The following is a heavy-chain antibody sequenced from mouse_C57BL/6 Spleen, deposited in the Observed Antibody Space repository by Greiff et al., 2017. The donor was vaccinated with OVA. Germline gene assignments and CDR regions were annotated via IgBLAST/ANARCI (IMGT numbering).Heavy chain of an antibody. J-gene: IGHJ4*01. V-gene: IGHV1-82*01. CDR1: GYAFSSSW. D-gene: IGHD1-1*01. CDR2: IYPGDGDT. CDR3: ANQLLRRDYYAMDY. Sequence: QVQLKESGPELVKPGASVKISCKASGYAFSSSWMNWVKQRPGKGLEWIGRIYPGDGDTNYNGKFKGKATLTADKSSSTAYMQLSSLTSEDSAVYFCANQLLRRDYYAMDYWGQGTSVTVSS.